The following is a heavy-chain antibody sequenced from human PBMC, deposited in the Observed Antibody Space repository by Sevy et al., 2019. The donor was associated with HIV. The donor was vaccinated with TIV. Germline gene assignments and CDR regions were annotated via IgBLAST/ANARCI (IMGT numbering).Heavy chain of an antibody. CDR3: ARDRRDYVWGSYRYTLSAFDAFDI. CDR1: GDSVSSNSAA. D-gene: IGHD3-16*02. J-gene: IGHJ3*02. Sequence: KQSQTLSLTCAISGDSVSSNSAAWNWIRQSPSRGLEGLGRTYYRSKWYNDYAVSVKSRITINPDTSKNQFSLQLNSVTPEDTAVYYCARDRRDYVWGSYRYTLSAFDAFDIWGQGTMVTVSS. CDR2: TYYRSKWYN. V-gene: IGHV6-1*01.